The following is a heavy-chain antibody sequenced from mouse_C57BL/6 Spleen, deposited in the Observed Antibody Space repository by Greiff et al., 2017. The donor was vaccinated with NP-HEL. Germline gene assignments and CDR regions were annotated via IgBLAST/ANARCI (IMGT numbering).Heavy chain of an antibody. J-gene: IGHJ2*01. CDR3: ARNDGYGFDY. Sequence: VQLQQPGAELVMPGASVKLSCKASGYTFTSYWMHWVKQRPGQGLEWIGEIDPSDSYTNYNQKFKGKSTLTVDKSSSTAYMQLSSLTSEDSAVYYCARNDGYGFDYWGQGTTLTVSS. CDR2: IDPSDSYT. CDR1: GYTFTSYW. D-gene: IGHD2-3*01. V-gene: IGHV1-69*01.